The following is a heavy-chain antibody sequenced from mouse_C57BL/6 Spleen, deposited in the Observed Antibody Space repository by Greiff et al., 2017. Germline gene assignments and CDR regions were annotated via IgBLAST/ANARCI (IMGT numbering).Heavy chain of an antibody. CDR3: ARWGIIYDGYYRFAY. CDR2: INPNNGGT. D-gene: IGHD2-3*01. Sequence: VQLKESGPELVKPGASVKIPCKASGYTFTDYNMDWVKQSHGKSLEWIGDINPNNGGTIYNQKFKGKATLTVDKSSSTAYMELRSLTSEYTAVYYCARWGIIYDGYYRFAYWGQGTLVTVSA. CDR1: GYTFTDYN. V-gene: IGHV1-18*01. J-gene: IGHJ3*01.